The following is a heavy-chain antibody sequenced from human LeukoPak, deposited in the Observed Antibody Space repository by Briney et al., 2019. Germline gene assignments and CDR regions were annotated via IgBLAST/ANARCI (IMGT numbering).Heavy chain of an antibody. V-gene: IGHV3-23*01. D-gene: IGHD5-12*01. CDR1: GXTFSRFA. CDR2: IGYTGST. J-gene: IGHJ4*02. CDR3: AKDLGEGAYDWSRYYFDY. Sequence: PGGSLRLSCAASGXTFSRFAMSWVRLAPGKGLDWVSTIGYTGSTYYADSVKGRFTVSRDNSKTTLYLQMNSLRAEDTAVYYCAKDLGEGAYDWSRYYFDYWGQGTLVTVSS.